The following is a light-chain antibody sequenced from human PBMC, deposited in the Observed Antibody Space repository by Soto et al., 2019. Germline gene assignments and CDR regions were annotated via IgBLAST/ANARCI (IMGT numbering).Light chain of an antibody. J-gene: IGLJ2*01. CDR3: LLYYGGQLGV. Sequence: QTVVTQEPSLTVSPGGTVTLTCATSSGAVTSGNYPNWFQQKPGQAPRALIYSTNHKYSWTPARFSGSLLGGKAALTLSGVQPEDEADYYCLLYYGGQLGVFGGGTKVTVL. CDR1: SGAVTSGNY. V-gene: IGLV7-43*01. CDR2: STN.